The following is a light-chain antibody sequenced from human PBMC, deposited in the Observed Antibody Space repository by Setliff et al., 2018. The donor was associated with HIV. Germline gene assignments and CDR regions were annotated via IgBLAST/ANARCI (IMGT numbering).Light chain of an antibody. CDR3: QQYYSTPQT. V-gene: IGKV4-1*01. CDR1: QSVLYSSNNKNY. CDR2: WAS. Sequence: DIVMTQSPDSLGVSLGERATINCKSSQSVLYSSNNKNYLAWYQQKPGQPPKLLIYWASTRESGVPDRFSGSGSGTDFTLTISSLQAEDVAVYYCQQYYSTPQTFGPGTKVDIK. J-gene: IGKJ3*01.